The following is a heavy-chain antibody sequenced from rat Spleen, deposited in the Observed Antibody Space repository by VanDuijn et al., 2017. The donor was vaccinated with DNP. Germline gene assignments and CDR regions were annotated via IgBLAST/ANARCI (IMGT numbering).Heavy chain of an antibody. J-gene: IGHJ4*01. D-gene: IGHD1-9*01. CDR3: ARSSPYYGYNYPGAMDA. V-gene: IGHV3-3*01. CDR2: INSAGST. CDR1: GYSITSSYR. Sequence: EVQLQESGPGLVKPSQSLSLTCSVTGYSITSSYRWNWIRKFPGNKLEWMGYINSAGSTNYNPSLKSRISITRDTSKNQFFLQVNSVTTEDTATYYCARSSPYYGYNYPGAMDAWGQGTSVTVSS.